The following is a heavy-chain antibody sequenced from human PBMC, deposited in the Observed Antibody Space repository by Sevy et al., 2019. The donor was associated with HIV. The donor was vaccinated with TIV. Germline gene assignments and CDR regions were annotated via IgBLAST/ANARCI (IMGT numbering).Heavy chain of an antibody. D-gene: IGHD3-22*01. Sequence: SETLSLTCTVSGGSISSSSYYWGWIRQPPGKGLEWIGSIYYSGSTYYNPSLKSRVTISVDTSKNQFSLMLSSVTAADTAVYYCARPNPYYYDSSGYTTYYFDYWGQGTLVTVSS. CDR3: ARPNPYYYDSSGYTTYYFDY. CDR2: IYYSGST. J-gene: IGHJ4*02. CDR1: GGSISSSSYY. V-gene: IGHV4-39*01.